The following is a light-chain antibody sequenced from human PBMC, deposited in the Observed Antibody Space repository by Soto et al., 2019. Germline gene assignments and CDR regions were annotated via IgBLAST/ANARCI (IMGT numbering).Light chain of an antibody. CDR1: RSDIGSNY. CDR2: RND. V-gene: IGLV1-47*01. CDR3: SSYTRSTTLNVL. J-gene: IGLJ2*01. Sequence: QSVLTQPPSASGTPGQRVTISCSGSRSDIGSNYVYWYQHLPGMAPKLLIYRNDQRPSGVPDRISGSRSGTTASLAIIGLRSEDEADYYCSSYTRSTTLNVLFGGGTKLTVL.